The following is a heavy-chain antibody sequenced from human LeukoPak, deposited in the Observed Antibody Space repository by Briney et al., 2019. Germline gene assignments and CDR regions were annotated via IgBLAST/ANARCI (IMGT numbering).Heavy chain of an antibody. V-gene: IGHV1-46*01. CDR3: ARIATYYYGSGSYYDPGYYYYYMDV. J-gene: IGHJ6*03. Sequence: GASVKVSCKASGYTFTSYYMHWVRQAPGQGLEWMGTINPSGGSTSYAQKFQGRVTMTRDTSTSTVYMELSSLRSEDTAVYYCARIATYYYGSGSYYDPGYYYYYMDVWGKGTTVTVSS. D-gene: IGHD3-10*01. CDR1: GYTFTSYY. CDR2: INPSGGST.